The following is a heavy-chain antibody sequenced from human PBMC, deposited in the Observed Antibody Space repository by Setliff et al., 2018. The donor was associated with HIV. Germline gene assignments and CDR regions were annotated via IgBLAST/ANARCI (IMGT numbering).Heavy chain of an antibody. D-gene: IGHD3-9*01. CDR2: INPSGGST. V-gene: IGHV1-46*01. CDR1: GYTFTRHY. CDR3: AGSILTGYYTFGADY. J-gene: IGHJ4*02. Sequence: ASVKVSCKASGYTFTRHYMHWVRQAPGQGLEWMGIINPSGGSTYSAQNFQGRVTLTRDTSTSTVYMELRSLRSEDTAMYYRAGSILTGYYTFGADYWGQGTLVTVSS.